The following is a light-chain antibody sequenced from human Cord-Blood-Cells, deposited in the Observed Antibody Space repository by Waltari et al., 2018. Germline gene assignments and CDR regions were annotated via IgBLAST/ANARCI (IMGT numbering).Light chain of an antibody. V-gene: IGLV2-14*01. CDR1: SHAVGGYNH. J-gene: IGLJ1*01. Sequence: QSALSQPSSVSGSPGQSIPISCTGTSHAVGGYNHVSWYRQHPGKAPKLIIYDVTKRPSVVSDRFSGSKSGNTASLTISGLQAEDEADYYCSSYTSSSTYVFGTGTKVTVL. CDR2: DVT. CDR3: SSYTSSSTYV.